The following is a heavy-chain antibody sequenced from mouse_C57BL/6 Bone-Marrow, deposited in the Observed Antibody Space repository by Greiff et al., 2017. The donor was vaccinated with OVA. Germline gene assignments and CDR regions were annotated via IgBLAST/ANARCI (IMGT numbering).Heavy chain of an antibody. CDR1: GYTFTDYE. CDR3: TRMGPYSNHYFDY. D-gene: IGHD2-5*01. Sequence: VKLVESGAELVRPGASVTLSCKASGYTFTDYEMHWVKQTPVHGLEWIGAIDPETGGTAYNQKFKGKAILTADKSSSTAYMELRSLTSEDSAVYYCTRMGPYSNHYFDYWGQGTTLTVSS. J-gene: IGHJ2*01. V-gene: IGHV1-15*01. CDR2: IDPETGGT.